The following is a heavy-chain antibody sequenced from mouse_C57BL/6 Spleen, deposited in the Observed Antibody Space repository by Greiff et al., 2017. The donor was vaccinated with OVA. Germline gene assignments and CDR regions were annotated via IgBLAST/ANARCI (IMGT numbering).Heavy chain of an antibody. CDR2: ISDGGSYT. CDR1: GFTFSSYA. D-gene: IGHD4-1*02. V-gene: IGHV5-4*01. J-gene: IGHJ2*01. Sequence: EVQLVESGGGLVKPGGSLKLSCAASGFTFSSYAMSWVRQTPEKRLEWVATISDGGSYTYYPDNVKGRFTISRDNAKNNLYLQMSHLKSEDTAMYYCARSNWDDYWGQGTTLTVSS. CDR3: ARSNWDDY.